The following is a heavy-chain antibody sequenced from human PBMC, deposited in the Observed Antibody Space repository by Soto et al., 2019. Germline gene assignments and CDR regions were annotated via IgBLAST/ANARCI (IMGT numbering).Heavy chain of an antibody. V-gene: IGHV4-34*01. J-gene: IGHJ5*02. CDR2: INHSGST. CDR1: GGSFSGYY. CDR3: ARGADILTGYPSGISLSA. Sequence: SETLSLTCAVYGGSFSGYYWSWIRQPPGKGLEWIGEINHSGSTNYNPSLKSRVTISVDTSKNQFSLKLSSVTAADTAVYYCARGADILTGYPSGISLSAWGQGTLVTVSS. D-gene: IGHD3-9*01.